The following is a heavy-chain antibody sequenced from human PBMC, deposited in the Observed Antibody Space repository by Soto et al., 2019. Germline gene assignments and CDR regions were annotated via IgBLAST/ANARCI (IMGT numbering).Heavy chain of an antibody. CDR2: IYYSGST. V-gene: IGHV4-59*01. CDR1: GGSISSYY. D-gene: IGHD2-2*02. J-gene: IGHJ6*03. Sequence: SETLSLTCTVSGGSISSYYWSWIWQPPGKGLEWIGYIYYSGSTNYNPSLKSRVTISVDTSKNQFSLKLSSVTAADTAVYYCAREVVPAAIGRYYYYYMDVWGKGTTVTVSS. CDR3: AREVVPAAIGRYYYYYMDV.